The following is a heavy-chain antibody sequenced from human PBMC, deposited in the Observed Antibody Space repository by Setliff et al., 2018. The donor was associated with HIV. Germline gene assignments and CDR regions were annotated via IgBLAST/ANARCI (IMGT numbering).Heavy chain of an antibody. CDR3: ARETRSFGGIDP. V-gene: IGHV4-39*07. CDR2: FYLTEST. J-gene: IGHJ5*02. Sequence: SETLSLTCTVSGGSISSSSYYWVWIRQPPGKGLDWIGSFYLTESTNYNPTLKSRVTISVDTSKNQFSLKVRSVTAADTAMYYCARETRSFGGIDPWGQGTLVTVSS. D-gene: IGHD2-15*01. CDR1: GGSISSSSYY.